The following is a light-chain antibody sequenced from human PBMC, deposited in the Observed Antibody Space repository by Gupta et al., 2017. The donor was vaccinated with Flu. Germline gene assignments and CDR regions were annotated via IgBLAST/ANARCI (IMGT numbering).Light chain of an antibody. CDR1: SGSVSTNYY. Sequence: QTVVTQEPSFSVSPGGTATLTCGLNSGSVSTNYYPSWYQQTPGQPPRTLIYSTNTRSDGVPDRFSGSILGSKAALTITGAQADDESDYYCVLYLGSGIWVFGGGTKLTVL. J-gene: IGLJ3*02. CDR2: STN. V-gene: IGLV8-61*01. CDR3: VLYLGSGIWV.